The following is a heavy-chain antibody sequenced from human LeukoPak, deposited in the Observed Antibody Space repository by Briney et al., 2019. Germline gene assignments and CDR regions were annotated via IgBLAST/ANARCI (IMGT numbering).Heavy chain of an antibody. Sequence: PSETLSLTCAVYGGSFSGYYWSWIRQPPGKGLEWIGEINHSGSTNYNPSLKSRVTISVDTSKNQFSLKLSSVTAADTAVYYCARDLGGSGWYLWGQGTLVTVSS. V-gene: IGHV4-34*01. CDR3: ARDLGGSGWYL. CDR1: GGSFSGYY. CDR2: INHSGST. J-gene: IGHJ4*02. D-gene: IGHD6-19*01.